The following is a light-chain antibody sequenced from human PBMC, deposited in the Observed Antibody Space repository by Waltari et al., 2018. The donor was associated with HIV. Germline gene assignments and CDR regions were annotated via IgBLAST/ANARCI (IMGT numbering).Light chain of an antibody. CDR2: WAS. J-gene: IGKJ2*01. CDR1: QSILYSSNNQNY. Sequence: DVVVTQSPDSLAVSLGERATLNCRSSQSILYSSNNQNYLAWYQQKPGQRPKLLIYWASARQSGVPYRFSGNGSGTDFTLTISSLQAEDVAVYYCQQYYHVPYTFGLGTKLEIK. V-gene: IGKV4-1*01. CDR3: QQYYHVPYT.